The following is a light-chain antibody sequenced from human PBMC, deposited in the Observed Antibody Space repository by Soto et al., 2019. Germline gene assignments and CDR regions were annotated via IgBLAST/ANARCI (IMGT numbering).Light chain of an antibody. V-gene: IGLV2-14*01. J-gene: IGLJ1*01. Sequence: QSALTQPASVSGSPGQSITISCTGTSSDVAGYNYVSWYQQHPNKAPKFMIYDVTNRPSGVSNRFSGSKSGNTASLTISGLQAEDEADYYCSSYTSRSTYVFGTGTKVTVL. CDR3: SSYTSRSTYV. CDR1: SSDVAGYNY. CDR2: DVT.